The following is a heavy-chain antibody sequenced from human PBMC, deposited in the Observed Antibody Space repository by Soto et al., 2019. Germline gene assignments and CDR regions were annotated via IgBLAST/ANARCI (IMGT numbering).Heavy chain of an antibody. CDR1: GYTFTSYD. D-gene: IGHD2-8*01. V-gene: IGHV1-8*01. J-gene: IGHJ5*02. CDR2: MNPNSGNT. CDR3: ARRLPRYCTNGVCPNWFDP. Sequence: AASVKVSCKASGYTFTSYDINWVRQATGQGLEWMGWMNPNSGNTGYAQKFQGRVTMTRNTSISTAYMELSSLRSEDTAVYYCARRLPRYCTNGVCPNWFDPWGQGTLVTVSS.